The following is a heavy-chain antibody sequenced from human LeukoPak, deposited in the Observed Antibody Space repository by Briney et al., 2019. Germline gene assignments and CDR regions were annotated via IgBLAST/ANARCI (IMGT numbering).Heavy chain of an antibody. Sequence: SETLSLTCTVSGGSISSYYWSWIRQPPGKGLEWIGYIYYSGSTNYNPSLKSRVTISVDTSKNQFSLKLSSVTAADTAVYYCARAADESGRFDYWGQGTLVTVSS. CDR1: GGSISSYY. V-gene: IGHV4-59*08. J-gene: IGHJ4*02. D-gene: IGHD6-25*01. CDR2: IYYSGST. CDR3: ARAADESGRFDY.